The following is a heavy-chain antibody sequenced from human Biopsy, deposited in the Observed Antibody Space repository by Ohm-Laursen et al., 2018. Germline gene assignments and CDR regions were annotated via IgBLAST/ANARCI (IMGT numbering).Heavy chain of an antibody. CDR3: ARESALKWYQSLSYFNGMDV. J-gene: IGHJ6*02. Sequence: SLRLSCAAPGFIFSTYTINWVRQAPGEGLEWVSSISSRSSDIYYADSVKGRFTISRDNAKNSLFLRMNSLRAEDTAVYYCARESALKWYQSLSYFNGMDVWGQGTTVTVSS. D-gene: IGHD2-2*01. V-gene: IGHV3-21*01. CDR2: ISSRSSDI. CDR1: GFIFSTYT.